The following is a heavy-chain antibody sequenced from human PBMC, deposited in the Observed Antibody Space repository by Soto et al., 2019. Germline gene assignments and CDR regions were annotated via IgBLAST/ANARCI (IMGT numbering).Heavy chain of an antibody. CDR2: INHSGST. D-gene: IGHD6-19*01. J-gene: IGHJ4*02. CDR3: VLASGWYVLDY. CDR1: GGSFSGYY. V-gene: IGHV4-34*01. Sequence: QVQLQQWGAGLLKPSATLSLNCAVYGGSFSGYYWSWIRQPPGKGLEWIGEINHSGSTNYNPSLKSRVTISVDTSKNQFSLKLSSVTAADTAVYYCVLASGWYVLDYWGQGTLVTVSS.